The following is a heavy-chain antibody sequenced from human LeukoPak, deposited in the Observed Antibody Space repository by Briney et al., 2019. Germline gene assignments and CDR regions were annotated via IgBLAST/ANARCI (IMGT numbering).Heavy chain of an antibody. CDR2: INHSGST. CDR3: ARGRGYCSSTSCYPHYYGMDV. V-gene: IGHV4-34*01. CDR1: GGSFSGYY. D-gene: IGHD2-2*01. J-gene: IGHJ6*04. Sequence: SETLSLTCAVYGGSFSGYYWSWVRQPPGKGLEWIGEINHSGSTNYNPSLKSRVTISVDTSKNQFSLKLSSVTAADTAVYYCARGRGYCSSTSCYPHYYGMDVWGKGTTVTVSS.